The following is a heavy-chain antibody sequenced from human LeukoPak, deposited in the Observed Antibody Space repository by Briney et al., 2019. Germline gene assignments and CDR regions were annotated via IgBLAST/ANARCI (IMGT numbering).Heavy chain of an antibody. CDR2: ISPNSSSR. CDR3: ARDFIVIVPATSPGHYAIPSKPPDDS. CDR1: GYTFTGYY. V-gene: IGHV1-2*02. Sequence: WASVRVSCTASGYTFTGYYMHWVRQAPGQGLEWIGWISPNSSSRNYAQKVQGRVTITRDTSISTAYVQMNRLRSDTTAVYYCARDFIVIVPATSPGHYAIPSKPPDDSWGQGNLVTVSS. J-gene: IGHJ5*01. D-gene: IGHD2-2*01.